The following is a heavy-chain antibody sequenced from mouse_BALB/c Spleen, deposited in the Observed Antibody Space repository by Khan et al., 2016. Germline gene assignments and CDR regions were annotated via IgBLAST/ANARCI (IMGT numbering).Heavy chain of an antibody. V-gene: IGHV3-1*02. CDR1: GYSISSGYS. D-gene: IGHD1-1*01. CDR3: ASWHYYGSSP. J-gene: IGHJ2*01. Sequence: EVQLQESGPDLVKPSQSLSLTCTVTGYSISSGYSWHWIRQFPGNKLEWMGYIHYNGSTKYNPSLKSRISISRDTSKNQFFLQLNSVTTEDTARYCWASWHYYGSSPWGQGTTLTVSS. CDR2: IHYNGST.